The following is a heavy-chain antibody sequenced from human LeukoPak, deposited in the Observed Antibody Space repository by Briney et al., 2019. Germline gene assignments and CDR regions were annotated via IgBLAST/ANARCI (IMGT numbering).Heavy chain of an antibody. D-gene: IGHD3-10*01. CDR1: GFTFSSYS. CDR3: ARDGYYGSGSYSYHYGMDV. J-gene: IGHJ6*04. V-gene: IGHV3-21*01. CDR2: ISSSSSYI. Sequence: GGSLRLSCAASGFTFSSYSMNWVRQAPGKGLEWVSSISSSSSYIYYADSVKGRFTISRGNAENSLYLQMNSLRAEDTAVYYCARDGYYGSGSYSYHYGMDVWGRGTTVTVSS.